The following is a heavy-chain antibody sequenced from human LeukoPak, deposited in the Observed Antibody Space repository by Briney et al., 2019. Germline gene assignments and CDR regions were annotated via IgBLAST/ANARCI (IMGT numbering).Heavy chain of an antibody. J-gene: IGHJ6*03. D-gene: IGHD3-10*01. CDR3: ARDEQHYGSGSFVAWGYYYYYYMDV. V-gene: IGHV3-7*01. CDR2: IKQDGSEK. Sequence: PGGSLRLSCAASGFTFSSYWMSWVRQAPGKGLEWVANIKQDGSEKYYVDSVKGRFTISRDNAKNSLYLQMNSLRAEDTAVYYCARDEQHYGSGSFVAWGYYYYYYMDVWGKGTTVTISS. CDR1: GFTFSSYW.